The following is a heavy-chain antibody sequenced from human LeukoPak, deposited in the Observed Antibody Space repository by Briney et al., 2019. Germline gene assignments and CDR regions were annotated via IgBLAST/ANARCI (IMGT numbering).Heavy chain of an antibody. J-gene: IGHJ4*02. CDR2: IIPIFGTA. D-gene: IGHD3-22*01. V-gene: IGHV1-69*05. CDR1: GGTFSSYA. CDR3: VREAMYYYDSSGYYYFDC. Sequence: EASVKVSCKASGGTFSSYAISWVRQAPGQGLEWMGRIIPIFGTANYAQKFQGRVTITTDESTSTAYMELSSLRSEDTAAYYRVREAMYYYDSSGYYYFDCFGQETLGTVSS.